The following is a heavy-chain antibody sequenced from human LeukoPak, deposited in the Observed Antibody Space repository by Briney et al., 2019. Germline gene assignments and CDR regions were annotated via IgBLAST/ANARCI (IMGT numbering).Heavy chain of an antibody. D-gene: IGHD3-3*01. CDR1: GGSISSYY. CDR2: ISYGGST. V-gene: IGHV4-59*01. CDR3: ARGIFGMVLNAFDL. J-gene: IGHJ3*01. Sequence: SETLSLTCTVSGGSISSYYWTWIRQPPGRGLEWVGYISYGGSTNYNPSLKSRVTISVDTSTNQFSLKLSSVTAADMAVYYCARGIFGMVLNAFDLWGRGTMVTVSS.